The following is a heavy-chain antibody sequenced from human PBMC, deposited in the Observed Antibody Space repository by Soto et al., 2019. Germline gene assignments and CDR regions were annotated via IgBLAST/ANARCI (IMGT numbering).Heavy chain of an antibody. CDR2: IWYDGSNK. CDR1: GFTFSSYG. Sequence: GGSLSLSCAASGFTFSSYGMHWVRQAPGKGLEWVAVIWYDGSNKYYADSVKGRFTISRDNSKNTLYLQMNSLRAEDTAVYYCARQLDWLRPFDYWGQGTLVTVSS. D-gene: IGHD5-12*01. V-gene: IGHV3-33*01. CDR3: ARQLDWLRPFDY. J-gene: IGHJ4*02.